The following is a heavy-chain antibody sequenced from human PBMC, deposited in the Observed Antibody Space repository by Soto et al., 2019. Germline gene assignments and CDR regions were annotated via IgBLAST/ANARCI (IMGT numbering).Heavy chain of an antibody. D-gene: IGHD2-21*01. CDR1: GGSISTYY. V-gene: IGHV4-59*01. CDR2: IYYGGST. CDR3: AREGGGGTIAFDY. J-gene: IGHJ4*02. Sequence: SETLSLTCSVSGGSISTYYWSWIRQPPGKGLEWIGYIYYGGSTNYNPSLKSRVTMSVDTSKNQFSLKLSSVTAADTAMYYCAREGGGGTIAFDYWGQGTLVTVSS.